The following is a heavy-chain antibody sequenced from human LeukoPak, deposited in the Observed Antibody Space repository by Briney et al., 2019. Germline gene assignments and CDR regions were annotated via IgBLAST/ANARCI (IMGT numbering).Heavy chain of an antibody. V-gene: IGHV4-31*03. CDR1: GGSISRGGYY. Sequence: SQTLSLTRTVSGGSISRGGYYWSWIRQHPGKGLEWIGYIYYSGSTYYNPSLKSRVTISVDTSKNQFSLKLSSVTAADTAVYYCARDRAMGLGYCSGGSCQRAFDIWGQGTMVTVSS. CDR2: IYYSGST. CDR3: ARDRAMGLGYCSGGSCQRAFDI. D-gene: IGHD2-15*01. J-gene: IGHJ3*02.